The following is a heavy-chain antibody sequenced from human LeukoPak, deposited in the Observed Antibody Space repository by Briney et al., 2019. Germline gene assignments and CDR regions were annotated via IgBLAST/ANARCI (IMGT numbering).Heavy chain of an antibody. D-gene: IGHD6-19*01. V-gene: IGHV3-30*18. CDR2: ISYDGIYK. J-gene: IGHJ5*01. CDR1: GFTFSSYG. CDR3: AKDRSTGWYAGFDF. Sequence: PGGSLRLSCAASGFTFSSYGMHWVRQAPGKGLEWVAYISYDGIYKNYTDSVKGRFTIARDNSKTTLYLQMISLGPEDSAVYFCAKDRSTGWYAGFDFWGQGTLVTVST.